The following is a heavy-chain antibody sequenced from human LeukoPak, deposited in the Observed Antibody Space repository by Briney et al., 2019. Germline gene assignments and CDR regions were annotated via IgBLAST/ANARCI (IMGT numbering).Heavy chain of an antibody. V-gene: IGHV3-11*01. CDR1: GFSFSDYY. CDR2: ISSSGSTV. J-gene: IGHJ3*02. CDR3: AREGDRDYSASGNYYKSFAFDM. D-gene: IGHD3-10*01. Sequence: PGGSLRLSCAASGFSFSDYYMTWIRQAPGKGLEWVSYISSSGSTVYYADSVKGRITISRDNAKNSLYLQMNSLRAEDTAVYYCAREGDRDYSASGNYYKSFAFDMWGQGTMVIVSS.